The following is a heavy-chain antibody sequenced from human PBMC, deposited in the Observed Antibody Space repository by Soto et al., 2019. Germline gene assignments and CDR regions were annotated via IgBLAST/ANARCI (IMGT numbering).Heavy chain of an antibody. J-gene: IGHJ4*02. Sequence: EVPLVESGGDLVQPGGSLRLSCAASGLTFSSYEMMWVRQAPGKGLEWISFIHSSRGTTYYADSVKGRFTISGDNAQNSLYLQMTSLRAEDTAVYYCATSLSGYYYSYWGQGTLVTVSS. CDR1: GLTFSSYE. V-gene: IGHV3-48*03. D-gene: IGHD3-22*01. CDR3: ATSLSGYYYSY. CDR2: IHSSRGTT.